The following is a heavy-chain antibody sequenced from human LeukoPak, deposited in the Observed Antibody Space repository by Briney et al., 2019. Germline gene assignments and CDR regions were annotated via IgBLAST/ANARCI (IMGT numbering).Heavy chain of an antibody. CDR1: GYTFTVYY. Sequence: ASVRVSCKASGYTFTVYYMHGVRQAPGQGLEWMGWINPNSGGTNYAQKFQGRVTMTRDTSISTAYMELSRLRSDDTAVYYCARVDSGSYYDAFDIWGQGTMVTVSS. V-gene: IGHV1-2*02. CDR3: ARVDSGSYYDAFDI. J-gene: IGHJ3*02. D-gene: IGHD1-26*01. CDR2: INPNSGGT.